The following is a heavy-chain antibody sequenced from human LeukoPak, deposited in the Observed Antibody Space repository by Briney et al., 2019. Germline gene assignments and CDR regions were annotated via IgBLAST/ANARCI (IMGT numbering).Heavy chain of an antibody. CDR2: ISGSGGST. Sequence: GGSLRLSCAASGFTFSSYAMSWVRQAPGKGLEWVSAISGSGGSTYYADSVKGRFTISRDNSKNTLYLQMNSLRAEDTAVYYCAKDADYCGGDCYSGAVAFDIWGQGTMVTVSS. V-gene: IGHV3-23*01. CDR3: AKDADYCGGDCYSGAVAFDI. CDR1: GFTFSSYA. D-gene: IGHD2-21*02. J-gene: IGHJ3*02.